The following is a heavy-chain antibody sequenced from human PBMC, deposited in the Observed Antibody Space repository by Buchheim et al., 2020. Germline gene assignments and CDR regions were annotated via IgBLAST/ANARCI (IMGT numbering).Heavy chain of an antibody. CDR2: INHSGST. Sequence: QVQLQQWGAGLLKPSETLSLTCAVYGGSFSGYYWSWIRQPPGKGLEWIGEINHSGSTNYNPSLKSRVTISVDTSKNQFSLKLSSVTAADTAVYYCARGKGDIVVVPAAKALYYYYMDVWGKGTT. V-gene: IGHV4-34*01. CDR1: GGSFSGYY. D-gene: IGHD2-2*01. J-gene: IGHJ6*03. CDR3: ARGKGDIVVVPAAKALYYYYMDV.